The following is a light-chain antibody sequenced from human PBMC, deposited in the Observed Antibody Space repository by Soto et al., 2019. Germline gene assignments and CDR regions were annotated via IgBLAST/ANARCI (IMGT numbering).Light chain of an antibody. J-gene: IGKJ2*01. CDR1: QSVDSTY. V-gene: IGKV3-20*01. Sequence: EIVLTQSPGTLSLSPGERATLSCRASQSVDSTYLAWYQQKPGQAPRLLIFATSSRAAGVPDRFSGSGSGTDFTLTISRPEPEDFAVYYCQQYDTSPPLYTFGQGTKLDIK. CDR3: QQYDTSPPLYT. CDR2: ATS.